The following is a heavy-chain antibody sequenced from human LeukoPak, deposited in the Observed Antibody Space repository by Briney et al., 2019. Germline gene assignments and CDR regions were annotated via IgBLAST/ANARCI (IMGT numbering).Heavy chain of an antibody. CDR3: ASGIYYDLLSGVYTPWAY. CDR1: GFTFSSYA. V-gene: IGHV3-64*01. D-gene: IGHD3-3*01. J-gene: IGHJ4*02. CDR2: ISSNGGST. Sequence: GGSLRLXCAASGFTFSSYAMHWDRRAPGKGLEYVSAISSNGGSTYYANSVKGRFTISRDNSKNTLYLQMGSLRSEDTAVFYCASGIYYDLLSGVYTPWAYWGQGTLVTVSS.